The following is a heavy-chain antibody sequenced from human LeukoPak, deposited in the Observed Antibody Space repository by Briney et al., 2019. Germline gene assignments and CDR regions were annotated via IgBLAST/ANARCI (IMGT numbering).Heavy chain of an antibody. V-gene: IGHV3-23*01. CDR1: GFTFSSYA. CDR2: MSGSGGST. CDR3: AKDLVNWGQDSGTFDI. D-gene: IGHD3-16*01. J-gene: IGHJ3*02. Sequence: PGGSLRLSCAASGFTFSSYAMSWVRQAPGKGLEWVSSMSGSGGSTDYADSVKGRFTISRDNSKNTPYLQMNTLRVEDTAVYYCAKDLVNWGQDSGTFDIWGQGTMVTVSS.